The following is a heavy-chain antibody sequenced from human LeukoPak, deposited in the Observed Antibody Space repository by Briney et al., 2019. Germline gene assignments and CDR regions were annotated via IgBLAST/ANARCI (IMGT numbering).Heavy chain of an antibody. J-gene: IGHJ4*02. V-gene: IGHV4-39*01. D-gene: IGHD3-22*01. Sequence: SETLSLTCSVSGGSFSSSTYYWGWIRQPPGKGREWIGSVYYSGSTYYNQSLKSRVTISVDTSKNQFSLKLTSVTAADTAVYYCARQYYDSSGYYPWYFDYWGQGTLVTVSS. CDR1: GGSFSSSTYY. CDR3: ARQYYDSSGYYPWYFDY. CDR2: VYYSGST.